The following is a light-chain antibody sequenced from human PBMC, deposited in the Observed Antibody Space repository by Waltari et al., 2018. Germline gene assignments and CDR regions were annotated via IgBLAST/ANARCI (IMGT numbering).Light chain of an antibody. Sequence: EIVLTQSPATLSLSPGERATLSCRASQSVSSYLAWYQQKPGQAPRLLIDDASNRATGIPARFSGSGSGTDFTLTISSLEPEDFAVYYCQQRSNWPITCGQGTRLEIK. V-gene: IGKV3-11*01. CDR3: QQRSNWPIT. J-gene: IGKJ5*01. CDR2: DAS. CDR1: QSVSSY.